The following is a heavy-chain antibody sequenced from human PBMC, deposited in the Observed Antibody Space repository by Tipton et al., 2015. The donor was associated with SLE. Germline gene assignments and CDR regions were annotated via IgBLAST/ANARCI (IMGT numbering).Heavy chain of an antibody. Sequence: TLSLTCTVSGGSISSHYWSWIRQPPGKGLEWIGYIYYSGSTNYNPSLKSRVTISVDTSKNQFSLKLSSVTAADTAVYYCARDRGGGPTPDAFDIWGQGIMVTVSS. CDR2: IYYSGST. CDR1: GGSISSHY. D-gene: IGHD3-10*01. V-gene: IGHV4-59*11. CDR3: ARDRGGGPTPDAFDI. J-gene: IGHJ3*02.